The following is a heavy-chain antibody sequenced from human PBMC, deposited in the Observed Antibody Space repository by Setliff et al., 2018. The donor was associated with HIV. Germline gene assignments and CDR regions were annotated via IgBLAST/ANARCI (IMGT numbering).Heavy chain of an antibody. D-gene: IGHD6-13*01. J-gene: IGHJ3*02. CDR2: INPNSGGT. V-gene: IGHV1-2*02. CDR3: ARDPGYKSTWYGVFDI. Sequence: GASVKVSCKASGYTFSDYYVHWVRQAPGQGLEWMGWINPNSGGTNYAQKFQGRVNMTRDTSISTTYMELSRLRSDDTAVYYCARDPGYKSTWYGVFDIWGQGTMVTVSS. CDR1: GYTFSDYY.